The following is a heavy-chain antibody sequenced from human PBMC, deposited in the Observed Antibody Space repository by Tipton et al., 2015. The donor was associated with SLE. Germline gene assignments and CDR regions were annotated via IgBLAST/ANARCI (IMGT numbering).Heavy chain of an antibody. D-gene: IGHD6-13*01. CDR2: IYSGGST. V-gene: IGHV3-53*01. CDR3: ARQYSSSWTFDY. Sequence: SLRLSCAASGFTVSSNYMSWVRQAPGKGLEWVSVIYSGGSTYYADSVKGRFTISRDNSKNTLYLQMNSLRAEDTAVYYCARQYSSSWTFDYWGQGTLVTVSS. J-gene: IGHJ4*02. CDR1: GFTVSSNY.